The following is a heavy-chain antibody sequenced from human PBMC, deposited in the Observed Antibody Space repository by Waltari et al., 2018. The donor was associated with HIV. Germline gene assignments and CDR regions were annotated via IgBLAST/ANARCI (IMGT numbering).Heavy chain of an antibody. J-gene: IGHJ4*02. D-gene: IGHD2-21*01. CDR1: GFTFRRSS. V-gene: IGHV3-21*01. CDR3: ARGGAGKVSLWFVDY. Sequence: EVQLVESGGGLVKPGGSLRLSCATSGFTFRRSSMNWVRQAPGKWLEWVSSLSSSSSYIYYADSVKGRFTISRDNAKNSLYLQMNSLRAEDTAVYYCARGGAGKVSLWFVDYWGQGTLVTVSS. CDR2: LSSSSSYI.